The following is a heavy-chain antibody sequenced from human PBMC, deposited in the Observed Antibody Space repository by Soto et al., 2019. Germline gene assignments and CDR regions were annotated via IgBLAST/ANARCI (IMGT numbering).Heavy chain of an antibody. Sequence: ASVKVSCKASGYTFTNYDINWVRQATGQGLEWMGWMNPNSGNTGYAQRFQGRVTMTRNTSISTAYMELSSLRSDDTAVYYCATSPLGPMGYSYYFYYMDVWGKGTTVTVSS. CDR1: GYTFTNYD. D-gene: IGHD3-10*01. V-gene: IGHV1-8*01. CDR2: MNPNSGNT. CDR3: ATSPLGPMGYSYYFYYMDV. J-gene: IGHJ6*03.